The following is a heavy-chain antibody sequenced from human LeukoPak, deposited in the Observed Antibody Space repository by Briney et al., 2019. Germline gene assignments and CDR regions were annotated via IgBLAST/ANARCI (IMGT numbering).Heavy chain of an antibody. CDR3: ARTHYEGYTEH. V-gene: IGHV4-59*12. J-gene: IGHJ4*02. CDR1: GASISSYY. CDR2: IYNSGNT. Sequence: ASETLSLTRTVSGASISSYYWSWIRQSPEKGLEWIGYIYNSGNTNYNPSLKSRVTISGDTSKNQFSLNLNSVTAADTAVYYCARTHYEGYTEHWGQGTLVTVSS. D-gene: IGHD3-16*01.